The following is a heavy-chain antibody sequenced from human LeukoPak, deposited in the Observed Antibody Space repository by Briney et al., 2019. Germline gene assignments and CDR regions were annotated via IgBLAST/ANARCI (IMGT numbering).Heavy chain of an antibody. CDR2: INPNSGGT. CDR1: GYTFTGYY. V-gene: IGHV1-2*02. D-gene: IGHD2-21*02. Sequence: ASVKVSCKASGYTFTGYYMHWVRQAPGQGLEWMGWINPNSGGTNYAQKFQGRVTMTRDTSTSTVYMELSSLRSEDTAVYYCARDHYHKIHSVMVTAPDYWGQGTLVIVSS. J-gene: IGHJ4*02. CDR3: ARDHYHKIHSVMVTAPDY.